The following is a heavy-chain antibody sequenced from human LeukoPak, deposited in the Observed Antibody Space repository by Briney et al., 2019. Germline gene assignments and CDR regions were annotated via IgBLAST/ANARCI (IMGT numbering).Heavy chain of an antibody. CDR2: IYYSGNT. CDR3: ARLGDGVFNL. V-gene: IGHV4-59*01. Sequence: SETLSLTCTVSGGSISTYYWSWIRQPPGKGLEWIGYIYYSGNTNDNPSLRSRVTMSVDTTKNQFSLKLSSVTAADTAVYYCARLGDGVFNLWAKGKLVTV. CDR1: GGSISTYY. D-gene: IGHD3-16*01. J-gene: IGHJ3*01.